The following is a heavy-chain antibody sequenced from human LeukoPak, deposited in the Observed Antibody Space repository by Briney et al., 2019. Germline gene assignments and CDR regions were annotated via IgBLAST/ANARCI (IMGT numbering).Heavy chain of an antibody. CDR2: VYHSGST. J-gene: IGHJ6*02. Sequence: PSETLSLTCAVSGGSISSGDWWIWVRQPPGKGLEWIGEVYHSGSTNYNPSLMSRATMSVDKSKNQFSLKLTSVTAADTAVYYCVRDHYEAGVYLSTLVYYGMDVWGRGTTVIVSS. CDR1: GGSISSGDW. CDR3: VRDHYEAGVYLSTLVYYGMDV. V-gene: IGHV4-4*02. D-gene: IGHD3-22*01.